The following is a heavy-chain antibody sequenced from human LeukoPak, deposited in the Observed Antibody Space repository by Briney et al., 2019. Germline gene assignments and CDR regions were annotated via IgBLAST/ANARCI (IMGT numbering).Heavy chain of an antibody. V-gene: IGHV3-15*01. Sequence: GGSLRLSCAASGFSIRTYSMTWVRQAPGKGLEWVGRIKSKTAGGTIDYAAPVKGRFTISRDDSKNTLYLQMNSLKTEDTAVYYCTTGESMVGTTIHIRWADWGQGTLVTVSS. J-gene: IGHJ4*02. CDR1: GFSIRTYS. D-gene: IGHD1-26*01. CDR3: TTGESMVGTTIHIRWAD. CDR2: IKSKTAGGTI.